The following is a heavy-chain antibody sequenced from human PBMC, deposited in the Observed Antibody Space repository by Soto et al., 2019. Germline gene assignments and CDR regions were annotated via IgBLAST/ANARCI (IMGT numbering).Heavy chain of an antibody. CDR3: ARDRDYGDYLDY. V-gene: IGHV3-33*01. CDR2: IWYDGSNK. J-gene: IGHJ4*02. CDR1: GFTFSSYG. D-gene: IGHD4-17*01. Sequence: QVQLVESGGGVVQPGRSLRHSCAASGFTFSSYGMHWVRQAPGKGLEWVAVIWYDGSNKYYADSVKGRFTISRDNSKNTLYLQMNSLRAEDTAVYYCARDRDYGDYLDYWGQGTLVTVSS.